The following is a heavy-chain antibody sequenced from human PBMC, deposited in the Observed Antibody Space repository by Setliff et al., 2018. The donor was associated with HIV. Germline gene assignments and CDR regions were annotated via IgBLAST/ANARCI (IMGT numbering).Heavy chain of an antibody. Sequence: SSETLSLTCALYGGSFSDYYWSWIRQPPGTGLEWIGEVNRGRRTNYNSSLKSRVTISIDTSRNQFSLTVSSVTAADTAVYYCAREESTEDYGSGSYGPTFPPPLIYWGQGTLVTVSS. J-gene: IGHJ4*02. V-gene: IGHV4-34*01. CDR2: VNRGRRT. CDR1: GGSFSDYY. D-gene: IGHD3-10*01. CDR3: AREESTEDYGSGSYGPTFPPPLIY.